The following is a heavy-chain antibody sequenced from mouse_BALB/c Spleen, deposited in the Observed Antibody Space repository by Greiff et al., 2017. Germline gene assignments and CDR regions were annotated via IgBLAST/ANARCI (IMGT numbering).Heavy chain of an antibody. CDR3: TRYYDDYYQIDY. CDR1: CFHFPSLW. CDR2: IYPSDSYT. J-gene: IGHJ3*01. V-gene: IGHV1-69*02. Sequence: VQLQPLGAEPVRPGASVKLFLQASCFHFPSLWINWVKQRPGQGPEWIGNIYPSDSYTNYNQKFKDKATLTEDKSSSTAYMQLSSPTSEDSAVYYSTRYYDDYYQIDYWGQGTLVTVSA. D-gene: IGHD2-3*01.